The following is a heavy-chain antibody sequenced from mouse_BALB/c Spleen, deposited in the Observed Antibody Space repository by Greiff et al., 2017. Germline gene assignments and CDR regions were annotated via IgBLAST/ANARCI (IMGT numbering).Heavy chain of an antibody. Sequence: EVKVEESGGGLVKPGGSLKLSCAASGFAFSSYDMSWVRQTPEKRLEWVAYISSGGGSTYYPDTVKGRFTISRDNAKNTLYLQMSSLKSEDTAMYYCARHDYDYEDYWGQGTTLTVSS. CDR1: GFAFSSYD. CDR2: ISSGGGST. CDR3: ARHDYDYEDY. J-gene: IGHJ2*01. D-gene: IGHD2-4*01. V-gene: IGHV5-12-1*01.